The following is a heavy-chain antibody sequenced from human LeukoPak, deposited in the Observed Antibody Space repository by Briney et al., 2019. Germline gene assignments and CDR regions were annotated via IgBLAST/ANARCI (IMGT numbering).Heavy chain of an antibody. CDR3: ARGPLVRLPSSFDP. CDR1: GYTFTSYD. Sequence: ASVKVSFKASGYTFTSYDINWVRRATGQGLEWMGWMNPNSGNTGSAQRFQGRITMTRDTSISTAYMELSSLRSEDTAVYYCARGPLVRLPSSFDPWGQGTLVTVSS. CDR2: MNPNSGNT. J-gene: IGHJ5*02. D-gene: IGHD3-16*02. V-gene: IGHV1-8*01.